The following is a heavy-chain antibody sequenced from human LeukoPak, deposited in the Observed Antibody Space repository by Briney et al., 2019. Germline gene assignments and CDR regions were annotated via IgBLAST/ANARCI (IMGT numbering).Heavy chain of an antibody. J-gene: IGHJ4*02. V-gene: IGHV4-39*07. Sequence: SETLSLTCTVSGGSVSSSNFYWAWIRQPPGKGLEWVGSIYYTGNTFYNPSLKSRGTLSIDTSKNQFSLKLTSVTAADTAVYYCASPSLMSGEPSYFDFWGQGTLVSVSA. CDR1: GGSVSSSNFY. CDR3: ASPSLMSGEPSYFDF. D-gene: IGHD4-17*01. CDR2: IYYTGNT.